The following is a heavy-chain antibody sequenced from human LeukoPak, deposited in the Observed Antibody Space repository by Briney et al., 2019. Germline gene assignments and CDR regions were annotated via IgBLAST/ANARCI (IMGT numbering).Heavy chain of an antibody. J-gene: IGHJ4*02. V-gene: IGHV3-21*04. CDR1: GFTFSSYS. Sequence: GGSLRLSCAASGFTFSSYSMNWVRQAPGKGLEWVSSISSSSYIYYADSVKGRFTISRDNSKNTLYLQMNSLRAEDTAVYYCARGPPRYQLLFFGYWGQGTLVTVSS. CDR2: ISSSSYI. CDR3: ARGPPRYQLLFFGY. D-gene: IGHD2-2*01.